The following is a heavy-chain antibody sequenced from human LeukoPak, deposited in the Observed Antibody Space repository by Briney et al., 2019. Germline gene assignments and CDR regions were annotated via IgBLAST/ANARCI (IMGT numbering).Heavy chain of an antibody. D-gene: IGHD2-15*01. CDR1: GCSVTSTNW. CDR2: VHLDGRT. J-gene: IGHJ6*02. CDR3: ARHVGSCSGGACYGPFLYYYGMDV. Sequence: SETLSLTCAVSGCSVTSTNWWTWVRQPPGKGLEWIGEVHLDGRTNYNPSLKSRLIMSVDLPENHISLKLTSVTAADTAVYYCARHVGSCSGGACYGPFLYYYGMDVWGQGTTVTVSS. V-gene: IGHV4-4*02.